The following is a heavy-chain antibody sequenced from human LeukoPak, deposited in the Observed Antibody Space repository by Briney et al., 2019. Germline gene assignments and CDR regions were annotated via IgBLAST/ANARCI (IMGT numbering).Heavy chain of an antibody. CDR1: GFTFSSYP. J-gene: IGHJ4*02. Sequence: PGVSLRLSCAASGFTFSSYPMTWVRQAPGKGLEWVSTIGSSAGDTHYADSVKGRFTISRDNSKNSLYLKMNSLRAEDTAVYYCAKYYYTSGSSGGRVFDYWGQGTLVTVSS. V-gene: IGHV3-23*01. D-gene: IGHD3-10*01. CDR3: AKYYYTSGSSGGRVFDY. CDR2: IGSSAGDT.